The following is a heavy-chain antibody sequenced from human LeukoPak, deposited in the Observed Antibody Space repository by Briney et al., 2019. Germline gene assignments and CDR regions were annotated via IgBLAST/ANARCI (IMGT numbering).Heavy chain of an antibody. J-gene: IGHJ5*02. CDR1: GGSISSSSYY. D-gene: IGHD3-10*01. V-gene: IGHV4-39*07. CDR3: AREVTMVRGVDSNWFDP. Sequence: PSETLSLTCTVSGGSISSSSYYWGWIRQPPGKGLEWIGSIYYSGSTYYNPSLKSRVTISVDTSKNQFSLKLSSVTAADTAVYYCAREVTMVRGVDSNWFDPWGQGTLVTVSS. CDR2: IYYSGST.